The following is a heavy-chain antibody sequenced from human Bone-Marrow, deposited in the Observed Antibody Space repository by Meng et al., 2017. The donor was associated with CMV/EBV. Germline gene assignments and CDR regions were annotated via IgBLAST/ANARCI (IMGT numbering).Heavy chain of an antibody. CDR1: GFTFSSYS. Sequence: GESLKISCAASGFTFSSYSMNWVRQAPGKGLEWVSSISSSSSYIYYADSMKGRFTISRDNAEDSLYLQMNSLRAEDTAVYFCARGRRSGTSAFDSWGQGTMVTVSS. CDR3: ARGRRSGTSAFDS. CDR2: ISSSSSYI. V-gene: IGHV3-21*01. D-gene: IGHD1-26*01. J-gene: IGHJ3*02.